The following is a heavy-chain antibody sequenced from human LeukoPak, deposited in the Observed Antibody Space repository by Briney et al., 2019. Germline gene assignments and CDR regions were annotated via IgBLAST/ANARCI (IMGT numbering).Heavy chain of an antibody. Sequence: PSETLSLTCAVYGGSFSGYYWSWIRQPPGKGLEWIGEINHSGSTNYNPSLKSRDTISVDTSKNQFSLKLSSVTAADTAVYYCARGGRYYILGRSNWFDPWGQGTLVTVSS. D-gene: IGHD2/OR15-2a*01. CDR3: ARGGRYYILGRSNWFDP. V-gene: IGHV4-34*01. CDR2: INHSGST. J-gene: IGHJ5*02. CDR1: GGSFSGYY.